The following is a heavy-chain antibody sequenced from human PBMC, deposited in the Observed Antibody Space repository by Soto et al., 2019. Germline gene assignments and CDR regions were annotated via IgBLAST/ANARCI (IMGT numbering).Heavy chain of an antibody. CDR1: GDSFSAYS. J-gene: IGHJ4*02. D-gene: IGHD5-12*01. CDR2: IHYNGNT. Sequence: PSETLSLTCTVSGDSFSAYSWSWVRQPPGKGLEWIGNIHYNGNTKYNPSLKSRVTMSVDTSKNQFSLKLISVTAADTAKYFCAREGNLGRWLQPLDFWGQGTLVTVS. V-gene: IGHV4-59*01. CDR3: AREGNLGRWLQPLDF.